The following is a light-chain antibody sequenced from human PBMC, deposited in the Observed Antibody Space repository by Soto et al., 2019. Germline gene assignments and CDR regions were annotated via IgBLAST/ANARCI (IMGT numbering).Light chain of an antibody. V-gene: IGKV1-5*03. Sequence: DIHMTQSPSTLSASVGDRVTITCRASQSISIWLAWYQQKPGKAPNLLIYKTSSLETGGPSRFSGSGSGTEFILTIISLQPDDFATYYCQHWHDYSWTFGQGTKVEVK. J-gene: IGKJ1*01. CDR1: QSISIW. CDR2: KTS. CDR3: QHWHDYSWT.